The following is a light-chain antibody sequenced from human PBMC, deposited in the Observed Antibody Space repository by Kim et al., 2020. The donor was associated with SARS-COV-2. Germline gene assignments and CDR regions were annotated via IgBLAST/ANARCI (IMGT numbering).Light chain of an antibody. Sequence: KPATISCTLSRGRIASNYVQWYQQRPGSAPTTVIYEDNQRPSGVPDRFSGSIDSSSNSASLTISGLKTEDEADYYCQSYDSSNHVVFGGGTQLTVL. J-gene: IGLJ2*01. V-gene: IGLV6-57*03. CDR2: EDN. CDR3: QSYDSSNHVV. CDR1: RGRIASNY.